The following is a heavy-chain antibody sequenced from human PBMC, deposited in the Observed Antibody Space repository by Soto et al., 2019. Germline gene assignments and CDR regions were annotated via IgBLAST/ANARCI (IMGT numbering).Heavy chain of an antibody. CDR1: GGSISTSSYY. CDR3: ARMPRAYCGGDCYSFSFDY. CDR2: IYYSGST. V-gene: IGHV4-39*01. J-gene: IGHJ4*02. Sequence: QLQLQESGPGLVKPSETLSLTCTVSGGSISTSSYYWGWIRQPPGKGLEWIGTIYYSGSTYYNPSFKRRVTISVDTSKNQFSLKLSSVTAADTAVYYCARMPRAYCGGDCYSFSFDYWGQGTLVTVSS. D-gene: IGHD2-21*02.